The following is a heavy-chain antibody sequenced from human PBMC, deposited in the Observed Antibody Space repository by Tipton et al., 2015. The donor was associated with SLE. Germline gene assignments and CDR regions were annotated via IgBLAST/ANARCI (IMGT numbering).Heavy chain of an antibody. J-gene: IGHJ4*02. CDR2: IYYSGST. CDR3: AREPNSSPGY. D-gene: IGHD6-13*01. V-gene: IGHV4-59*01. CDR1: GGPISSYY. Sequence: LRLSCTVSGGPISSYYWSWIRQPPGKGLEWIGYIYYSGSTNYNPSLKSRVTISVDTSKNQFSLKLSSVTAADTAVYYCAREPNSSPGYWGQGTLVTVSS.